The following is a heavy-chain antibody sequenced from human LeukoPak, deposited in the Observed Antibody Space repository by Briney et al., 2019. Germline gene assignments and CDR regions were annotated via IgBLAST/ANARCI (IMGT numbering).Heavy chain of an antibody. D-gene: IGHD6-19*01. CDR2: INPNSGVT. J-gene: IGHJ4*02. V-gene: IGHV1-2*02. CDR1: GYTFTGYY. Sequence: ASVKVSCKASGYTFTGYYMHWVRQAPGQGLEWMGWINPNSGVTNYAQKFQGRITMTRDTSITTVYMELSSLTSDDTAVYYCGSGQWLVGVFYWGQGTLVTVSS. CDR3: GSGQWLVGVFY.